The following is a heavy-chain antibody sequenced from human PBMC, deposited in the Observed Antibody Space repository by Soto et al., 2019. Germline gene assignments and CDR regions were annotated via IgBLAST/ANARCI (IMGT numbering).Heavy chain of an antibody. CDR3: ANSMVGPHFDY. D-gene: IGHD1-26*01. J-gene: IGHJ4*02. Sequence: PAGSLRLSCAASGFTFSSYGMHWVRRAPGKGLDWVAVIFVDGSGKHYTDSVKGRFTISRDNSKNTLYLQMNSLRAEDTAVYFCANSMVGPHFDYWGQGTLVTVSS. CDR2: IFVDGSGK. V-gene: IGHV3-33*08. CDR1: GFTFSSYG.